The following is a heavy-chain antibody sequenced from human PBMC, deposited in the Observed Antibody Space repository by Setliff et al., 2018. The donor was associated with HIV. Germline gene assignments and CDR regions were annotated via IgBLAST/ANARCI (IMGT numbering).Heavy chain of an antibody. CDR3: ASLGRAIDDGGYSLRLDF. CDR1: DDSFSNYD. Sequence: SETLSLTCDVSDDSFSNYDWTWIRQPPGKALQWIGYISSSGTTNYNPSLRSRVTISIETSNTRFFLWLRSVTAADTATYFCASLGRAIDDGGYSLRLDFWGQGMLVTVSS. D-gene: IGHD3-22*01. J-gene: IGHJ4*02. CDR2: ISSSGTT. V-gene: IGHV4-4*09.